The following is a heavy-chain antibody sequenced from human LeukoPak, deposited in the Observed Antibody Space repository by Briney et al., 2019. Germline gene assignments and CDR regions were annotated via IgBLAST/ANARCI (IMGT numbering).Heavy chain of an antibody. D-gene: IGHD6-19*01. V-gene: IGHV4-39*07. Sequence: PSETLSLTCTVSGGSISSSSYYWGWIRQPPGKGLEWIGSIYYSGSTYYNPSLKSRVTISVDTSKNQFSLKLSSVTAADTAVYYCARVEVAVAGPFDYWGQGTLVTVSS. CDR2: IYYSGST. CDR3: ARVEVAVAGPFDY. J-gene: IGHJ4*02. CDR1: GGSISSSSYY.